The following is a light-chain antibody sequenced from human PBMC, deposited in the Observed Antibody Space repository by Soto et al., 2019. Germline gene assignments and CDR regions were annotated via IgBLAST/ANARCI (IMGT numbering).Light chain of an antibody. Sequence: EIVMTQSPATLSVSPGERATLSCRASQSVRSNLAWYQQKPGQPPRLLIYGASTRATGFPARFSGSGSGTEFTLTISSLQSEDFAVYYCQQYNDWPITFGQGTRLE. CDR3: QQYNDWPIT. V-gene: IGKV3-15*01. CDR2: GAS. J-gene: IGKJ5*01. CDR1: QSVRSN.